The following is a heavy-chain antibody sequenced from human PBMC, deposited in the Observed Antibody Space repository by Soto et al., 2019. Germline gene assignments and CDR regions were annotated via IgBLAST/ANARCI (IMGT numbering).Heavy chain of an antibody. J-gene: IGHJ5*02. D-gene: IGHD1-26*01. CDR1: GFTFSNYW. Sequence: EVHLMESGGGLVQPGGSLRLSCAASGFTFSNYWMSWVRQAPGKGLEWVASIKPDGSEEYYVDSVKGRFTISRDNAHKSLFLQMNSLRAEDTAVYYCARRGQKSGSYASWGQGTLVTVSS. V-gene: IGHV3-7*01. CDR2: IKPDGSEE. CDR3: ARRGQKSGSYAS.